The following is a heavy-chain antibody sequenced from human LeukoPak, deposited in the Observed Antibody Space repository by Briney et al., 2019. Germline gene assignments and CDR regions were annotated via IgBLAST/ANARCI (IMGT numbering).Heavy chain of an antibody. CDR2: IYSGGST. Sequence: GGSLRLSCAASGFTFSSNYMSWVRQAPGKGLEWVSVIYSGGSTYYADSVKGRFTISRDNSKNTLYLQMNSVRADDTAVNYCAREDQQLAGNLDYWGQGTPVTVSS. V-gene: IGHV3-53*01. J-gene: IGHJ4*02. CDR1: GFTFSSNY. CDR3: AREDQQLAGNLDY. D-gene: IGHD6-13*01.